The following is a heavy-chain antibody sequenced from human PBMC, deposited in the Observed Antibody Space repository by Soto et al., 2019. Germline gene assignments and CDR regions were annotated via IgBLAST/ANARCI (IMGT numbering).Heavy chain of an antibody. CDR1: GGSFSGYY. V-gene: IGHV4-34*01. CDR3: ARDRRLITMVRGVSLWFDP. J-gene: IGHJ5*02. D-gene: IGHD3-10*01. Sequence: QVQLQQWGAGLLKPSETLSLTCAVYGGSFSGYYWSWIRQPPGKGLEWIGEINHSGSTNYNPSLRGRVTISVDTSKNQFCLKLSSVTAADTAVYYCARDRRLITMVRGVSLWFDPWGQGTLVTVSS. CDR2: INHSGST.